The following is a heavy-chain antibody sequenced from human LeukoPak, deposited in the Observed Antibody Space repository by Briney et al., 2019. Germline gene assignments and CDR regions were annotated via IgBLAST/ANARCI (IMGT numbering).Heavy chain of an antibody. Sequence: SETLSLICAVSGHSIANTYYWGWIRQSPGKGHEWIGSFHHSGNIFESGSTHYSPTLRSRVNVSADPDKNQISLTLRPVIDADTAVYFCARNASSGFFNDWGQGTLVTVSS. V-gene: IGHV4-28*01. CDR2: FHHSGNIFESGST. CDR3: ARNASSGFFND. J-gene: IGHJ1*01. CDR1: GHSIANTYY. D-gene: IGHD3-22*01.